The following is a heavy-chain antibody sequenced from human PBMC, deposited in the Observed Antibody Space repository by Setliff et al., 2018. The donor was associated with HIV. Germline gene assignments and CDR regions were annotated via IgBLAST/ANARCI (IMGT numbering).Heavy chain of an antibody. Sequence: PSETLSLTCIVSGASISFDTWSWIRQPPGKGLQWIGFIYNSATTNYNPSLKSRVTMSLDTSKNQFSLKLSSVTAADTAVYYCASSSSDYDSGYYYGMDVWGQGTTVTVSS. J-gene: IGHJ6*02. V-gene: IGHV4-59*12. CDR3: ASSSSDYDSGYYYGMDV. CDR1: GASISFDT. D-gene: IGHD5-12*01. CDR2: IYNSATT.